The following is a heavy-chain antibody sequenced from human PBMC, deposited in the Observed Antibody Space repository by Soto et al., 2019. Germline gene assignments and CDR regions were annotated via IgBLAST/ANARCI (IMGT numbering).Heavy chain of an antibody. CDR1: GFTFSSYA. V-gene: IGHV3-30-3*01. CDR3: ARDRSTHISVDNLGYYYYGMDV. D-gene: IGHD5-12*01. J-gene: IGHJ6*02. Sequence: GGSLRLSCAASGFTFSSYAMHWVRQAPGKGLEWVAVISYDGSNKYYADSVKGRFTISRDNSKNTLYLQMNSLRAEDTAVYYCARDRSTHISVDNLGYYYYGMDVWGQGTTVTVSS. CDR2: ISYDGSNK.